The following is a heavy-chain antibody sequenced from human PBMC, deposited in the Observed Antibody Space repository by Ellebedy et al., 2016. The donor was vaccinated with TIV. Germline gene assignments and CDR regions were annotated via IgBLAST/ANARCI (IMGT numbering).Heavy chain of an antibody. CDR1: GFSFRSYW. CDR3: ATDGSYGDHLFPQHAFTT. CDR2: INQDGSAK. D-gene: IGHD4-17*01. V-gene: IGHV3-7*03. Sequence: GESLKISCAASGFSFRSYWMSWVRQTPGKGLEWVANINQDGSAKYYVDSVKGPFTISRDNAKNSLFLQMDSLRAEDTAVYYCATDGSYGDHLFPQHAFTTWGQGTMVSVSS. J-gene: IGHJ3*02.